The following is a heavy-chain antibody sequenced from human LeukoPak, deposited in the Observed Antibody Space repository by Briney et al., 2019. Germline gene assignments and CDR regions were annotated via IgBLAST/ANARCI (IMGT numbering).Heavy chain of an antibody. CDR2: FDPEDGET. D-gene: IGHD3-22*01. V-gene: IGHV1-24*01. CDR1: GYTFTGYY. Sequence: ASVKVSCKASGYTFTGYYMHWVRQAPGKGLEWMGGFDPEDGETIYAQKFQGRVTMTEDTSTDTAYMELSSLRSEDTAVYYCATSDSSGYYYVFWGQGTLVTVSS. CDR3: ATSDSSGYYYVF. J-gene: IGHJ4*02.